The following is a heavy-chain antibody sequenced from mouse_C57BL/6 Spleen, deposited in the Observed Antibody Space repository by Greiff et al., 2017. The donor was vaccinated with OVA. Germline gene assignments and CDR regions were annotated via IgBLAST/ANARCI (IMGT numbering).Heavy chain of an antibody. CDR1: GYAFSSSW. CDR2: IYPGDGDT. V-gene: IGHV1-82*01. CDR3: ARSDTTVVVDY. Sequence: VQLQQSGPELVKPGASVKISCKASGYAFSSSWMNWVKQRPGKGLEWIGRIYPGDGDTNYNGKFKGKATLTADKSSSTAYMQLSSLTSEDSAVYFCARSDTTVVVDYWGQGTTLTVSS. D-gene: IGHD1-1*01. J-gene: IGHJ2*01.